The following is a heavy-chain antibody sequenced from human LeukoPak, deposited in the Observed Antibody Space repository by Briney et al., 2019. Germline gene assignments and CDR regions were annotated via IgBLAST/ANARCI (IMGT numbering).Heavy chain of an antibody. J-gene: IGHJ4*02. Sequence: GGSLRLSCAASGFTFKSHAMSWVRQAPGKGLEWVSVISDSGGNTFYADSVKGRFTISRDNSKNTLYLQMNSLRVDDTAVYYCAKLLYHLAAAGPDFWGQGTLVTVSA. V-gene: IGHV3-23*01. CDR3: AKLLYHLAAAGPDF. CDR1: GFTFKSHA. CDR2: ISDSGGNT. D-gene: IGHD6-13*01.